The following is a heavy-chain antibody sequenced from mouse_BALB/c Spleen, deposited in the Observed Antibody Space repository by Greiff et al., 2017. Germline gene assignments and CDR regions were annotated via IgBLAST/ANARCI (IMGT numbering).Heavy chain of an antibody. V-gene: IGHV1-87*01. CDR2: IYPGDGDT. CDR1: GYTFTSYW. CDR3: ARGDYVDY. Sequence: QVQLQQSGAELARPGASVKLSCKASGYTFTSYWMQWVKQRPGQGLEWIGAIYPGDGDTRYTQKFKGKATLTADKSSSTAYMQLSSLASEDSAVYYCARGDYVDYWGQGTTLTVSS. J-gene: IGHJ2*01.